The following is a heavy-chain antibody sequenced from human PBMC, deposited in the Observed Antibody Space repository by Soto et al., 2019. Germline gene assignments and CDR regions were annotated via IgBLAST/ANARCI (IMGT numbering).Heavy chain of an antibody. V-gene: IGHV3-21*01. CDR2: ISSSSTYI. Sequence: GGSLRLSCAASGFTFSNYVMNWVRQAPGKGLEWVSSISSSSTYIYYADSVKGRFTISRDNAKNSLYLQMNSLRADDTAVYYCARAGAADYVWGSYRPSADAFDIWGQGTMVTVSS. J-gene: IGHJ3*02. CDR3: ARAGAADYVWGSYRPSADAFDI. CDR1: GFTFSNYV. D-gene: IGHD3-16*02.